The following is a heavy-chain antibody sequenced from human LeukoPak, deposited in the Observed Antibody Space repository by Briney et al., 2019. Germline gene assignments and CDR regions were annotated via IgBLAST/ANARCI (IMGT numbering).Heavy chain of an antibody. Sequence: ASVKVSCKTSGYSFTTHHINWVRQATGQGVEWMGWMNPGSGNTDYAQKFQGRLSMTWDTSTNTAYMELSSLRSEDTAVYYCARGRPTNLNGIYWGQGTLVTVSS. D-gene: IGHD1-1*01. CDR3: ARGRPTNLNGIY. CDR1: GYSFTTHH. V-gene: IGHV1-8*01. CDR2: MNPGSGNT. J-gene: IGHJ4*02.